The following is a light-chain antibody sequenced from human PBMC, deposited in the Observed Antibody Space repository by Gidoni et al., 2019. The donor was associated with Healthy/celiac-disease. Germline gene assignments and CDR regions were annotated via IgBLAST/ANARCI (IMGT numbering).Light chain of an antibody. J-gene: IGKJ1*01. CDR3: QQYNSYPWT. CDR1: QSISSW. Sequence: QMTQSPSTLSASVGDRVTITCRASQSISSWLAWYQQKPGKAPKLLIYKASSLESGVPSRFSGSGSGTEFTLTISSLQPDDFATYYCQQYNSYPWTFGQXTKVEIK. V-gene: IGKV1-5*03. CDR2: KAS.